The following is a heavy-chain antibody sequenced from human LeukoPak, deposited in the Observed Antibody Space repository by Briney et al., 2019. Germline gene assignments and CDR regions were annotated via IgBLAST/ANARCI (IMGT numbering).Heavy chain of an antibody. D-gene: IGHD5-24*01. CDR3: AREWALDGYIRSRAFDI. V-gene: IGHV4-59*01. J-gene: IGHJ3*02. CDR1: GDSISSYY. CDR2: VYYSGST. Sequence: PSETLSLTCTVSGDSISSYYWSWIRQPPGKGLEWIAYVYYSGSTNYNPPLKSRVTISVDTSKNQFSLKLSSVTAADTAVYYCAREWALDGYIRSRAFDIWGQGTMVTVSS.